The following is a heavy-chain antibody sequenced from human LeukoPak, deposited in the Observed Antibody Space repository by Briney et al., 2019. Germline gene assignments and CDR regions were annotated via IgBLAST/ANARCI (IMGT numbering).Heavy chain of an antibody. CDR2: INHSGST. V-gene: IGHV4-34*01. CDR3: ARGSKYGDYVDY. Sequence: SETLSLTCAVYGGSFSGYYWSWIRQPPGKGLEWIGEINHSGSTNYNPSLKSRVTISADTSKNQFSLKLSSVTAADTAVYYCARGSKYGDYVDYWGQGTLVTVSS. CDR1: GGSFSGYY. J-gene: IGHJ4*02. D-gene: IGHD4-17*01.